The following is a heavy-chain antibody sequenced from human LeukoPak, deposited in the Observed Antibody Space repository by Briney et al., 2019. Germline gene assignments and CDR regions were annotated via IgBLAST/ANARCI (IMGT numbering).Heavy chain of an antibody. CDR1: GCTFTSHG. CDR2: ISAYNGNT. J-gene: IGHJ4*02. D-gene: IGHD6-19*01. CDR3: ARYSSGWYHFDS. Sequence: ASVKVSCKASGCTFTSHGISWVRQAPGQGLEWMGWISAYNGNTNYAQKLQGRVTMTTDTSTSTAYMELRSLRSDDTAVYYCARYSSGWYHFDSWGQGTLVTVSS. V-gene: IGHV1-18*01.